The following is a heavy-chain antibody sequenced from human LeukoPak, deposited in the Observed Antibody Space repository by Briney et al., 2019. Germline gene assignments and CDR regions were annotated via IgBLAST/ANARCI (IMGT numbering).Heavy chain of an antibody. CDR2: ISHHGSNE. CDR1: GFTFSTYP. J-gene: IGHJ4*02. D-gene: IGHD3-9*01. CDR3: ARVHDTSGYYHYFDS. Sequence: GGSLRLSCEAFGFTFSTYPMHWVRQAPDKGLEWVAMISHHGSNEYYADSVKGRFTISRDNSKNTLYLQMNNPRVEDTAIYYCARVHDTSGYYHYFDSWGQGTLVTVSS. V-gene: IGHV3-30*14.